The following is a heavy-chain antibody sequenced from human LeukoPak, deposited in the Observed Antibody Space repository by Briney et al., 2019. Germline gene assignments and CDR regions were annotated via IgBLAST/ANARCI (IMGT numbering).Heavy chain of an antibody. J-gene: IGHJ4*02. D-gene: IGHD1-26*01. CDR2: IYYSGST. CDR1: GGSISSSSYY. CDR3: ARDRYSGSYIPFDY. V-gene: IGHV4-39*07. Sequence: PSETLSLTCTVSGGSISSSSYYWGWIRQPPGKGLEWIGSIYYSGSTYYNPSLKSRVTISVDTSKNQFSLKLSSVTAADTAVYYCARDRYSGSYIPFDYWGQGTLVNVSS.